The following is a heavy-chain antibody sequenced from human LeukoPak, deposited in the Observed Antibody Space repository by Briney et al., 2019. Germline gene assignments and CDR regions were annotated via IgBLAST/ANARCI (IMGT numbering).Heavy chain of an antibody. D-gene: IGHD3-22*01. V-gene: IGHV3-48*04. CDR2: ICSSSSTI. Sequence: GGSLRLSCAASGCTFSSYSMNWVRQAPGKGLEWVSYICSSSSTIYYADSVKGRFTISRDNAKNSLYLQMNSLRAEDTAVYYCASYYDSSGYPSYFDYWGQGTLVTVCS. J-gene: IGHJ4*02. CDR3: ASYYDSSGYPSYFDY. CDR1: GCTFSSYS.